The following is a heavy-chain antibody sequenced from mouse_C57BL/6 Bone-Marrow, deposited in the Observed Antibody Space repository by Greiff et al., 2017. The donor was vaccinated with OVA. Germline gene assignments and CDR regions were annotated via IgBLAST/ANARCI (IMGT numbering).Heavy chain of an antibody. CDR3: ARRYYGSSHWYFDV. V-gene: IGHV1-26*01. J-gene: IGHJ1*03. D-gene: IGHD1-1*01. CDR2: INPNNGGT. Sequence: EVQLQQSGPELVKPGASVKISCKASGYTFTDYYMNWVKQSHGKSLEWIGDINPNNGGTSYNQKFKGKATLTVDKSSSTAYMELRSLTSEDSAVYYCARRYYGSSHWYFDVWGTGTTVTVS. CDR1: GYTFTDYY.